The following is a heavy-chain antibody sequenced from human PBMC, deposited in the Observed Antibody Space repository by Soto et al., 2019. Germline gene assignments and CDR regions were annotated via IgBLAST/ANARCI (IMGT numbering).Heavy chain of an antibody. D-gene: IGHD2-8*01. CDR2: IKSKKDSGTT. CDR3: TTTVVLVYATAPASNFDV. CDR1: GFSVSNAR. Sequence: PGGSRRLSCAASGFSVSNARGSWVRQAPGKGLECLGQIKSKKDSGTTDYAAPVKGRFIISRDDSENTLYLQMNNLKTEDTAVYYCTTTVVLVYATAPASNFDVWGRGTMVTV. J-gene: IGHJ3*01. V-gene: IGHV3-15*01.